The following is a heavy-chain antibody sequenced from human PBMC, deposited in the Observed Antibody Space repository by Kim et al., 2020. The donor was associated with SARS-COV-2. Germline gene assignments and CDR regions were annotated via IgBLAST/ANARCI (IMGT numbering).Heavy chain of an antibody. Sequence: GGSLRLSCSASGFNFRDHYMDWVRQAPGKGLEWVGRVRIQPNSYSTEYAASVRGRFTISRDDSKNSLYLQMNSLKTEDSAVYFCCRGGTAYGNDGYYVPWPYWGQGSLVTVAS. D-gene: IGHD3-22*01. V-gene: IGHV3-72*01. CDR3: CRGGTAYGNDGYYVPWPY. CDR2: VRIQPNSYST. J-gene: IGHJ4*02. CDR1: GFNFRDHY.